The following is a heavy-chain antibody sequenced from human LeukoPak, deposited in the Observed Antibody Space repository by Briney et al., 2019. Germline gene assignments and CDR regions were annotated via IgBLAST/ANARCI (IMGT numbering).Heavy chain of an antibody. CDR3: ARELLCSGGSCYFDY. V-gene: IGHV4-39*02. CDR1: GGSISSSSYY. CDR2: IYYSGST. Sequence: PSETLSLTCTVSGGSISSSSYYCGWIRQPPGKGLEWIGSIYYSGSTYYNPSLKSRVTISVDTSKNQFSLKLSSVTAADTAVYYCARELLCSGGSCYFDYWGQGTLVTVSS. J-gene: IGHJ4*02. D-gene: IGHD2-15*01.